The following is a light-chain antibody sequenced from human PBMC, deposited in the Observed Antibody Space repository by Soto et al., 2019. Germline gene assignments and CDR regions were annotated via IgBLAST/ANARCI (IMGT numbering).Light chain of an antibody. V-gene: IGLV3-21*02. CDR1: NIGNKG. CDR2: DDS. CDR3: QVWDIRSDHVV. J-gene: IGLJ2*01. Sequence: SSELTQPPSVSVAPGQTARITCGGNNIGNKGVHWYQQKPGQAPVLVVYDDSDRPSGIPERFSGSNSGNTATLTISRVEAGDEADYCCQVWDIRSDHVVFGGGTKVTVL.